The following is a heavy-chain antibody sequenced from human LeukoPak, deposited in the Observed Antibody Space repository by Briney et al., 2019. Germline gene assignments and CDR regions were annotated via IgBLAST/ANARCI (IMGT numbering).Heavy chain of an antibody. CDR3: AREPYDILTGYWFDP. D-gene: IGHD3-9*01. CDR1: GYTFTSYG. J-gene: IGHJ5*02. Sequence: GASVKVSCKASGYTFTSYGISWVRQAPGQGLEWMGSISGYNGNTNYAQKFQGRVTITTDTSTSTAYMELRSLRSDDTSVYYCAREPYDILTGYWFDPWGQGTLVTVSS. CDR2: ISGYNGNT. V-gene: IGHV1-18*01.